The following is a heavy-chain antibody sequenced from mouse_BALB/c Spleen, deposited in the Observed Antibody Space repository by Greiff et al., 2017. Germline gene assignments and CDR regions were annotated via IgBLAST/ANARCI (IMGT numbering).Heavy chain of an antibody. CDR1: GYTFTSYY. J-gene: IGHJ4*01. V-gene: IGHV1S81*02. Sequence: QVHVKQSGAELVKPGASVKLSCKASGYTFTSYYMYWVKQRPGQGLEWIGEINPSNGGTNFNEKFKSKATLTVDKSSSTAYMQLSSLTSEDSAVYYCTRSSTVVATEAMDYWGQGTSVTVSS. D-gene: IGHD1-1*01. CDR2: INPSNGGT. CDR3: TRSSTVVATEAMDY.